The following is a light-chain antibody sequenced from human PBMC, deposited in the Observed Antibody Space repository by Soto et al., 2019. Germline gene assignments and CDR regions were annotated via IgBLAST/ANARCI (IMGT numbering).Light chain of an antibody. CDR2: DAS. Sequence: EIVLTQSPGTLSLSPGERATLSCRASQSVSSSFLAWYQHNPGQAPRLLIYDASSRATGIPNRFSGSGSGTDFTLTISRLEPEDFAVYYCQQYGSSPYTFGQGTKLEIK. CDR3: QQYGSSPYT. CDR1: QSVSSSF. V-gene: IGKV3-20*01. J-gene: IGKJ2*01.